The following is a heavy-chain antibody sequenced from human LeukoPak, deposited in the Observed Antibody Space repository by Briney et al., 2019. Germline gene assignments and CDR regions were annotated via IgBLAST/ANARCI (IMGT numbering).Heavy chain of an antibody. J-gene: IGHJ2*01. CDR1: GGTFSSYA. CDR2: IMPILGIA. Sequence: ASVKVSCKASGGTFSSYAISWVRQAPGQGLEWMGRIMPILGIANYAQKFQGRVTITADKSTSTAYMELSSLRSEDTAVYYCARDPTPYCGGDCYGWYFDLWGRGTLVTVSS. D-gene: IGHD2-21*02. CDR3: ARDPTPYCGGDCYGWYFDL. V-gene: IGHV1-69*04.